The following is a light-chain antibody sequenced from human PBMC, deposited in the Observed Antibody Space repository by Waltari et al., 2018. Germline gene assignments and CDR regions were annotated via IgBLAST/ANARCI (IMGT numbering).Light chain of an antibody. CDR3: QQSYSTPPL. CDR1: QSISSY. V-gene: IGKV1-39*01. J-gene: IGKJ2*01. CDR2: AAS. Sequence: DIQMTQSPPSLSASVGHRVPITCRASQSISSYLNWYQQKPGKAPKLLIYAASSLQSGVPSRFSGSGSGTDFTLTISSLQPEDFATYYCQQSYSTPPLFGQGTKLEIK.